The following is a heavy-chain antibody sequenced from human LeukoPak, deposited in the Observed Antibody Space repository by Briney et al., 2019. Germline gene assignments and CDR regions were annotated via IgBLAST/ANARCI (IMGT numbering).Heavy chain of an antibody. CDR2: IYYSGST. CDR1: GGSFSGYY. J-gene: IGHJ4*02. CDR3: ARNFWSGLDSAGVGFDS. D-gene: IGHD3-3*01. V-gene: IGHV4-59*01. Sequence: KPSETLSLTCAVYGGSFSGYYWSWIRQPPGKGLEWIGYIYYSGSTNYNPSLKSRVTISVDTSKNQFSLKLSSVIAADTAVYYCARNFWSGLDSAGVGFDSWGQGVLVTVSS.